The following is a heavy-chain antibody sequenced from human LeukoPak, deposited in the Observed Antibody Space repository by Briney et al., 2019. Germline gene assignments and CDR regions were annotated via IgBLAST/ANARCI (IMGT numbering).Heavy chain of an antibody. CDR1: GGSISSYY. V-gene: IGHV4-59*01. Sequence: SSETLSLTCTVSGGSISSYYWSWIRQPPGKGLEWIGYIYYSGSTNYNPSLKSRVTISVDTSKNQFSLKLSSVTAADTAVYYCARVAADGSVQFDYWGQGTLVTVSS. J-gene: IGHJ4*02. CDR2: IYYSGST. CDR3: ARVAADGSVQFDY. D-gene: IGHD6-13*01.